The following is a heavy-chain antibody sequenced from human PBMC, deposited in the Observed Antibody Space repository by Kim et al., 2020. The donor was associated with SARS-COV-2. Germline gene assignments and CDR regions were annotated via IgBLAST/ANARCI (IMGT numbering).Heavy chain of an antibody. V-gene: IGHV3-48*03. CDR1: GFTFSSYE. D-gene: IGHD3-10*01. CDR2: ISSSGSTI. J-gene: IGHJ4*02. CDR3: ARAPIPSWTMVREPSDY. Sequence: GGSLRLSCAASGFTFSSYEMNWVRQAPGKGLEWVSYISSSGSTIYYADSVKGRFTISRDNAKNSLYLQMNSLRAEDTAVYYCARAPIPSWTMVREPSDYWGQGTLVTVSS.